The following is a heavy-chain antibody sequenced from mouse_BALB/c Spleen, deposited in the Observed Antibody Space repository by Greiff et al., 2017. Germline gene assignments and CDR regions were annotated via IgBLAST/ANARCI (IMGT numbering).Heavy chain of an antibody. CDR3: ARRSWERAMDY. J-gene: IGHJ4*01. V-gene: IGHV1-9*01. Sequence: VKLVESGAELMKPGASVKISCKATGYTFSSYWIEWVKQRPGHGLEWIGEILPGSGSTNYNEKFKGKATFTADTSSNTAYMQLSSLTSEDSAVYYCARRSWERAMDYWGQGTSVTVSS. D-gene: IGHD4-1*01. CDR1: GYTFSSYW. CDR2: ILPGSGST.